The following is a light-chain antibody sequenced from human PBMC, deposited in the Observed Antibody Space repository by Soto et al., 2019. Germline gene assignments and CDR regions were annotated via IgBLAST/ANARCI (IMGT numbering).Light chain of an antibody. J-gene: IGKJ1*01. CDR1: QSLVHSDGNTY. CDR3: MQVTQFPWT. Sequence: DIVMTQTPLPSPVTLGQPASISCRSSQSLVHSDGNTYLTWLQQRPGQPPRLLLYKISKRSSGVTDRFSGSGVRTAFTLKISRVEPEDVGVYYCMQVTQFPWTFGQGTKVEIK. CDR2: KIS. V-gene: IGKV2-24*01.